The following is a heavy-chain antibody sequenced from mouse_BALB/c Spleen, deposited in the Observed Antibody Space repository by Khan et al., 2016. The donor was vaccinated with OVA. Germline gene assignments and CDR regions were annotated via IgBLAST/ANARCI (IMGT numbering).Heavy chain of an antibody. D-gene: IGHD1-1*01. Sequence: QVQLKQSGPELVRPGVSVKISCKGSGYTFTDYAMHWVKQSPAKGLEWIGVISTYSGNTNYNQKFKGKATMTVEKSSSTAYMELARLTSEDSAIYYCARRGYGSSPFDYWGQGTTLTVSS. J-gene: IGHJ2*01. V-gene: IGHV1S137*01. CDR2: ISTYSGNT. CDR1: GYTFTDYA. CDR3: ARRGYGSSPFDY.